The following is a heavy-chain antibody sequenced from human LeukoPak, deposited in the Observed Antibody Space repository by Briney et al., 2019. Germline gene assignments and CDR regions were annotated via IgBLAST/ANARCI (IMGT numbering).Heavy chain of an antibody. D-gene: IGHD2-8*01. V-gene: IGHV3-21*01. CDR1: GFTFSSYS. CDR3: ARSGYCTNGVCFDY. Sequence: GGSLRLSCAASGFTFSSYSMNWVRRAPGKGLEWVSSISSSSSYIYYADSVKGRFTISRDNAKNSLYLQMNSLRAEDTAVYYCARSGYCTNGVCFDYWGQGTLVTVSS. J-gene: IGHJ4*02. CDR2: ISSSSSYI.